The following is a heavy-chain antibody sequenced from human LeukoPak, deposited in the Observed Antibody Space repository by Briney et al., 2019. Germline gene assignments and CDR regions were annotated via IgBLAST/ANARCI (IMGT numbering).Heavy chain of an antibody. CDR3: ATSEAPYYYDSSGPSAFDI. J-gene: IGHJ3*02. Sequence: NPSETLSLTCTVSGGSISNYYCSWIRQAPGKGLEWIWSRYYTGSASYSSSLRSRATISLGTSKNPFSLKLSSVTAADTAVYYCATSEAPYYYDSSGPSAFDIWGQGTMVTVSS. V-gene: IGHV4-59*08. CDR2: RYYTGSA. D-gene: IGHD3-22*01. CDR1: GGSISNYY.